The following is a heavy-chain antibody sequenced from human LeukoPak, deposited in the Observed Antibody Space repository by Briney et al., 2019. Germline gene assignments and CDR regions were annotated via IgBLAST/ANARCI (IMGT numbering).Heavy chain of an antibody. D-gene: IGHD4-17*01. CDR2: INPNSGGT. V-gene: IGHV1-2*02. Sequence: ASVKVSCKASGYTFTGYYMHWARQAPGQGLEWMGWINPNSGGTNYAQKFQGRVTMTRDTSISTACMELSRLRSDDTAVYYCARDLRTTSIPYGDYMYYFDYWGQGTLVTVSS. CDR1: GYTFTGYY. J-gene: IGHJ4*02. CDR3: ARDLRTTSIPYGDYMYYFDY.